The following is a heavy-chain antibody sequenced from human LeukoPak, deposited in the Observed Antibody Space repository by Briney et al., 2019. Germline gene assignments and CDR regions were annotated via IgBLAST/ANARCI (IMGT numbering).Heavy chain of an antibody. V-gene: IGHV4-59*08. CDR2: IYYSGST. Sequence: PETLSLTCIVPGGSISSYYWRWIRQPPGKGPEWIGYIYYSGSTNYNPSLKSRVTISVDTSKNQFSLKLSSVTAADTAVYYCAGGGYSYGPIDYWGQGTLVTVSS. J-gene: IGHJ4*02. D-gene: IGHD5-18*01. CDR1: GGSISSYY. CDR3: AGGGYSYGPIDY.